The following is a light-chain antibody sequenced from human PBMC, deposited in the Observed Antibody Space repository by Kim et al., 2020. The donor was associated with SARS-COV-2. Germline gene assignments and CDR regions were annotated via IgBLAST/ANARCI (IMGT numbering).Light chain of an antibody. V-gene: IGLV3-19*01. CDR3: NSRDSSGNSYF. Sequence: ALGQTVRIKCQGDSLRPYYASWYKQKPGQAPVLVIYGENNRPSGIPDRFSGSSSGNTASLTITGAQAEDEADYFCNSRDSSGNSYFFGTGTKVTVL. CDR1: SLRPYY. J-gene: IGLJ1*01. CDR2: GEN.